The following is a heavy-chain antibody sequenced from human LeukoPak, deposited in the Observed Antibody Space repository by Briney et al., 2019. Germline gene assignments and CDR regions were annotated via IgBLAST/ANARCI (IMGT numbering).Heavy chain of an antibody. D-gene: IGHD4-23*01. V-gene: IGHV3-23*01. CDR1: PFTFTSYA. J-gene: IGHJ4*02. Sequence: GGSLRLSCAASPFTFTSYAMSWVRQAPGKGLEWVSHISDNGDTTNYADSVKGRFIISRDNSKNTLYLQMNSLRAEDTAIYYCATYGGNSVFDYWGQGTLVTVSS. CDR3: ATYGGNSVFDY. CDR2: ISDNGDTT.